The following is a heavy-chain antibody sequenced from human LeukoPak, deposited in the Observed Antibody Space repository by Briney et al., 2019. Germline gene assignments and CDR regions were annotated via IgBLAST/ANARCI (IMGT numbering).Heavy chain of an antibody. J-gene: IGHJ6*02. CDR3: ARDRYYYYYGMDV. V-gene: IGHV3-11*01. CDR2: ISSSGSTI. Sequence: GGSLRLSCAASGFTFSDYYMSWIRQAPGKGLEWVSYISSSGSTIYYADSVKGRLTISRDNAKNSLYLQMNSLRAEDTAVYYCARDRYYYYYGMDVWGQGTTVTVSS. CDR1: GFTFSDYY.